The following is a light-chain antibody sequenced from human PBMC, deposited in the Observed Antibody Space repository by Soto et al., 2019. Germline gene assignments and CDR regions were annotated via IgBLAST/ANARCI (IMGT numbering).Light chain of an antibody. CDR2: SAS. CDR3: LQDYTYPRT. J-gene: IGKJ1*01. V-gene: IGKV1-6*01. CDR1: QDIRNE. Sequence: AMQMTQSPSSLSAFVGDRVTITCRASQDIRNELSWYQQKPGKAPKVLIYSASTLRSGVPSRFSGRGSGTQFTLTISSLQPEDFATYYCLQDYTYPRTFGPGTKVEIK.